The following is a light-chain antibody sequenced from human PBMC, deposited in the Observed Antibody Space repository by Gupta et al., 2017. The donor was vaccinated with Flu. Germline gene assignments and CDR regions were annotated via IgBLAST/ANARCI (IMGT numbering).Light chain of an antibody. J-gene: IGKJ4*01. CDR1: QSVPRNY. CDR2: DAS. CDR3: QQDSSSVT. Sequence: PGTLSLSPGERATLSCRASQSVPRNYVAWYQQKPGLAPRLLIYDASSRASGIPDRFIGSASGTDFTLTISSLEPEDFAVYYWQQDSSSVTFDGGTKVEIK. V-gene: IGKV3-20*01.